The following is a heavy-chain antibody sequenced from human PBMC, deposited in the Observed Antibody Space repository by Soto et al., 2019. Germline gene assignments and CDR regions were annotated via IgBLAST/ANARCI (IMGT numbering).Heavy chain of an antibody. CDR2: ISGSGRNT. D-gene: IGHD6-6*01. CDR3: AKASTLCYSSSSSAYFDY. V-gene: IGHV3-23*01. J-gene: IGHJ4*02. Sequence: EVQLLESGGGLVQPGGSLRLSCAASGFTFSSYAMSWVRQAPGKGLEWVSTISGSGRNTYYTDSVKGRFTISRDNSKNTLYLQMNSLRAEDTAGYYCAKASTLCYSSSSSAYFDYWGQGTLVTVSS. CDR1: GFTFSSYA.